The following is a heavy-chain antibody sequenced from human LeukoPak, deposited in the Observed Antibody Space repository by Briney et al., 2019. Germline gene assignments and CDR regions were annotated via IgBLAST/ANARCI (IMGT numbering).Heavy chain of an antibody. Sequence: GGSLRLSCAASGFTFSSYGMHWVRQAPGKGLEWVAFIRYDGSNKYYADSVKGRFTTSRDNSKNTLYLQMNSLRAEDTAVYYCAKEGRIVGATTPHFDYWGQGTLVTVSS. CDR3: AKEGRIVGATTPHFDY. CDR2: IRYDGSNK. D-gene: IGHD1-26*01. CDR1: GFTFSSYG. V-gene: IGHV3-30*02. J-gene: IGHJ4*02.